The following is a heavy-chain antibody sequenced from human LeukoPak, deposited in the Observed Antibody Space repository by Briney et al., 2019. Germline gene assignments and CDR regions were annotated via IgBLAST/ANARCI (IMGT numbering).Heavy chain of an antibody. CDR3: ARSIGLTGGGVDV. V-gene: IGHV3-11*01. J-gene: IGHJ6*02. D-gene: IGHD3-9*01. CDR1: GFTFSDYN. CDR2: ITNGGSTI. Sequence: PGGSLRLSCAASGFTFSDYNMNCVRQAPGKGLEWVSYITNGGSTIHHADSVKGRFTISRDNAKKTLYLQMNSLRAEDTAVYYCARSIGLTGGGVDVWGQGTTVTV.